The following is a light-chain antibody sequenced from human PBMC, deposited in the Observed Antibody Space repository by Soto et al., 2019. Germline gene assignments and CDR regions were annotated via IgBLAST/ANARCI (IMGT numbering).Light chain of an antibody. CDR3: GTWDNGLSAPYV. J-gene: IGLJ1*01. V-gene: IGLV1-51*01. CDR1: SSNIGNNY. CDR2: DNN. Sequence: ELTQPSSVSVSPGQTASISCSGSSSNIGNNYVSWYQQFPGTAPKLLIYDNNKRPSGIPDRFSGSKSGTSATLDITGLQTGDEADYYCGTWDNGLSAPYVFGTGTKVTVL.